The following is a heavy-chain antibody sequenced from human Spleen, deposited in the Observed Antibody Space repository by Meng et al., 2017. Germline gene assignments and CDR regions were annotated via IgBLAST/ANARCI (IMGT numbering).Heavy chain of an antibody. J-gene: IGHJ4*02. CDR1: GFTFSSYE. CDR3: ARSTPRTYYYASGFDF. Sequence: GESLKISCAASGFTFSSYEMNWVRQAPGKGLEWVSYISSSGTTRYYADSVKGRFTIPRDNAKNSLYLQMNSQRAEDTAVYYCARSTPRTYYYASGFDFWGQGTLVTVSS. D-gene: IGHD3-10*01. V-gene: IGHV3-48*03. CDR2: ISSSGTTR.